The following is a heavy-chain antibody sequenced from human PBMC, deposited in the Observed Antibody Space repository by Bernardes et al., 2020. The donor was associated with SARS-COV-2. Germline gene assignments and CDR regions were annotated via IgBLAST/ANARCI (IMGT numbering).Heavy chain of an antibody. V-gene: IGHV3-23*01. D-gene: IGHD2-2*01. J-gene: IGHJ4*02. CDR3: AKYAVVLVSTSEYYFDH. CDR2: ISGSGAGT. CDR1: GFSFSYA. Sequence: GGSLRLSCAASGFSFSYAMAWVRQAPGKGLEWVSAISGSGAGTYYADSVKGRFTISRDNSKNILYLQMHSLRAEDTAVYYCAKYAVVLVSTSEYYFDHWGQGTLVTVSS.